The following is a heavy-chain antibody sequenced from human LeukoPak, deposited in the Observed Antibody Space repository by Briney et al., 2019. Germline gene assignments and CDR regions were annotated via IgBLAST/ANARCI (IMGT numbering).Heavy chain of an antibody. Sequence: ASVKVSCKASGYTLSELLVHWVRQAPGKGLEWMGWMNPNSGNTGYAQKFQGRVTITRNTSISTAYMELSSLRSEDTAVYYCASHDSDDFDIWGQGTMVTVSS. CDR1: GYTLSELL. D-gene: IGHD2-21*02. CDR3: ASHDSDDFDI. J-gene: IGHJ3*02. CDR2: MNPNSGNT. V-gene: IGHV1-8*01.